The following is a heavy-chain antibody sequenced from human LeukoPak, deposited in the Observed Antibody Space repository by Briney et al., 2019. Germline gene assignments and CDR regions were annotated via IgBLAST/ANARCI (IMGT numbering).Heavy chain of an antibody. CDR2: IYIGGTT. Sequence: GGSLILSCAASGFNVSSNYMSWVRQAPGKGLQWVSLIYIGGTTYYAASVKGRFTISRDNSKNTLYLQMNSLRAEDTAVYFCARGVAGPHEFDYWGQGTLVTVSS. J-gene: IGHJ4*02. D-gene: IGHD6-19*01. CDR3: ARGVAGPHEFDY. CDR1: GFNVSSNY. V-gene: IGHV3-53*01.